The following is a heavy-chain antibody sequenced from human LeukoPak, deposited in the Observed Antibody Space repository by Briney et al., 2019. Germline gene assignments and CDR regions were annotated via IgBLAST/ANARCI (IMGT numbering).Heavy chain of an antibody. CDR1: GFTFNSYA. CDR2: ISGSGGST. CDR3: AKDRKRTMVRGVTDAFDI. D-gene: IGHD3-10*01. J-gene: IGHJ3*02. V-gene: IGHV3-23*01. Sequence: GGSLRLSCAASGFTFNSYAMSWVRQAPGQGLEWVSAISGSGGSTYYADSVKGRFTISRDNSKNTLYLQMNSLRAEDTAVYYCAKDRKRTMVRGVTDAFDIWGQGTMVTVSS.